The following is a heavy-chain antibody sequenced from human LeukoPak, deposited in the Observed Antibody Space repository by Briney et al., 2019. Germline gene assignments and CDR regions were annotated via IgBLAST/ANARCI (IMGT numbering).Heavy chain of an antibody. CDR1: GGSISSYY. V-gene: IGHV4-59*01. CDR2: IHYSGST. CDR3: ARVGYRPRYCSSTSCYNPISYYFDY. Sequence: SETLSLTCTVSGGSISSYYWSWIRQPPGKGLEWIGYIHYSGSTNYNPSLKSRVTISVDTSKNQFSLKLSSVTAADTAVYYCARVGYRPRYCSSTSCYNPISYYFDYWGQGTLVTVSS. J-gene: IGHJ4*02. D-gene: IGHD2-2*02.